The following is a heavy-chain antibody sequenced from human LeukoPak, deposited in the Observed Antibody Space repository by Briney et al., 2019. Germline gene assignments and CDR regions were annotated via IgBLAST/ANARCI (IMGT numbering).Heavy chain of an antibody. CDR3: AGPGNFYYDS. J-gene: IGHJ4*02. D-gene: IGHD1-1*01. V-gene: IGHV4-34*01. CDR1: GGSFSGHY. Sequence: PSETLSLTCAVYGGSFSGHYWSWIRQPPGKGLEWIGEINHSGSTNYNPSLKSRVTISVDTSKNQFSLKLGSVTAADTAVYYCAGPGNFYYDSWGRGTLVTVSS. CDR2: INHSGST.